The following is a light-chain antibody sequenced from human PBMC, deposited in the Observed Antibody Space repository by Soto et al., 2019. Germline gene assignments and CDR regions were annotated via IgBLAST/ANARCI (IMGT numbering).Light chain of an antibody. J-gene: IGLJ1*01. Sequence: QSALTQPASVSGSPGQSITISCTGTSSDIVRDNYVSWYQQHPGKAPKLMIYDVSIRPSGVSNRFSGSKSGNTASLTISGLQAEDEADYYCSSYTTSTLDVFGTGTKVTVL. CDR2: DVS. CDR3: SSYTTSTLDV. CDR1: SSDIVRDNY. V-gene: IGLV2-14*01.